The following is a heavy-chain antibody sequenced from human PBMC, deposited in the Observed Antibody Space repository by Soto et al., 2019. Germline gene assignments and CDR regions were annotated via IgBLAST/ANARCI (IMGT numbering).Heavy chain of an antibody. Sequence: QVQLLQSGAEVKKTGASVKLSCKASGYTFTSYGISWVRQAPGQGLEWMGWISIYNGNTNYAQNLQGRGTMSTDTATSTAYMELRSLRSDDTAMYYFARAAPSRYNWFDPWGKGTLVTVSS. V-gene: IGHV1-18*04. CDR2: ISIYNGNT. J-gene: IGHJ5*02. CDR1: GYTFTSYG. CDR3: ARAAPSRYNWFDP.